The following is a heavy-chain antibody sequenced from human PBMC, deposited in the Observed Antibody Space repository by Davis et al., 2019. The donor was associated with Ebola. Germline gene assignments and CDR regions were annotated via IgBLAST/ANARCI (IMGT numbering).Heavy chain of an antibody. V-gene: IGHV1-3*01. CDR2: INAGNGNT. D-gene: IGHD3-10*01. CDR3: ARDMGMVHEANWFDP. J-gene: IGHJ5*02. Sequence: ASVKVSCKASGYTFTSYAMHWVRQAPGQRLEWMGWINAGNGNTKYSQKFQGRVTITRDTSASTAYMELRSLRSDDTAVYYCARDMGMVHEANWFDPWGQGTLVTVSS. CDR1: GYTFTSYA.